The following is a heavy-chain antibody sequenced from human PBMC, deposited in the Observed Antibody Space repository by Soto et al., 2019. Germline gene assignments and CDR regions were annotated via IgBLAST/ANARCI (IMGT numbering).Heavy chain of an antibody. V-gene: IGHV3-30*18. CDR2: ISYDGSNK. Sequence: GGSLRLSCAASGFTFSSYGMHWVRQAPGKGLEWVAVISYDGSNKYYADSVKGRFTISRDNSKNTLYLQMNSLRAEDTAVYYCAKDVVRGVIGWFDPWGQGTLVTVSS. CDR1: GFTFSSYG. CDR3: AKDVVRGVIGWFDP. D-gene: IGHD3-10*01. J-gene: IGHJ5*02.